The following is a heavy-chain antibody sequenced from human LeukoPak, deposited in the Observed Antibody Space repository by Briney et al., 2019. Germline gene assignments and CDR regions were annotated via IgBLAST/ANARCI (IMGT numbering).Heavy chain of an antibody. J-gene: IGHJ4*02. CDR2: LSGSGDST. V-gene: IGHV3-23*01. CDR1: GFTFSNYA. CDR3: AKDVGTVVRGVGHY. Sequence: GGSLRLSCAASGFTFSNYAMTWVRQAPGKGLEWVSVLSGSGDSTYYTDSVKGRFTISRDNSKNTLYLQMSSLRAEDTAVYYCAKDVGTVVRGVGHYWGQGALVTVSS. D-gene: IGHD3-10*01.